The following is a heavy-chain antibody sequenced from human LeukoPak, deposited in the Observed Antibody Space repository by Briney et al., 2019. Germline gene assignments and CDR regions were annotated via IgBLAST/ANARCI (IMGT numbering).Heavy chain of an antibody. D-gene: IGHD2-2*01. J-gene: IGHJ4*02. Sequence: GASVKVSCKASGYTFTGYYMHWVRQAPGQGLEWMGWINPNSGGTNYAQKFQGRVTMTRDTSISTAYMELSRLRSDDTAVYYCARSRCSSTRCYRFDYWGQGTLVTVSS. CDR3: ARSRCSSTRCYRFDY. V-gene: IGHV1-2*02. CDR1: GYTFTGYY. CDR2: INPNSGGT.